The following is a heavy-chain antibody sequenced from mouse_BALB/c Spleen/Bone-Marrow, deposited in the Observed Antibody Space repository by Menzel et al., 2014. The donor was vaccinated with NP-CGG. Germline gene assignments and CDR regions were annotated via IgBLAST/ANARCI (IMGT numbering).Heavy chain of an antibody. CDR2: IYPGNSDT. CDR1: GYTFSNYW. CDR3: TTLARTNFDY. D-gene: IGHD3-1*01. Sequence: VQLKESGTVLARPGAAVKMSCKASGYTFSNYWMHWVKQRPGQGLEWIGTIYPGNSDTTYNQKFEGKAKLTAVTSTSTAYMDLSSLTNEDSAVYYCTTLARTNFDYWGQGTTLTVSS. V-gene: IGHV1-5*01. J-gene: IGHJ2*01.